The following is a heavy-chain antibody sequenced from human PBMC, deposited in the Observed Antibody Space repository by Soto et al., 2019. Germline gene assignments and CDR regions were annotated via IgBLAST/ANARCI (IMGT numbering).Heavy chain of an antibody. CDR1: GGSISSVGHY. J-gene: IGHJ6*02. Sequence: SETLSLTCSVSGGSISSVGHYWTWIRQQPGKGLEWIGYIYYSGSADYNPSLKSRVTISVDRSKNQFSLNLSSVTAADTAIYYCARESGGYDSSTRYGLDVWGQGTTVTVSS. D-gene: IGHD6-25*01. V-gene: IGHV4-31*03. CDR2: IYYSGSA. CDR3: ARESGGYDSSTRYGLDV.